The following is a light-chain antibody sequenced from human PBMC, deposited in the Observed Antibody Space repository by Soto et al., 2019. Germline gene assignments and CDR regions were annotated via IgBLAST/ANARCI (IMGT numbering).Light chain of an antibody. J-gene: IGLJ1*01. CDR2: DVS. CDR3: SSFRSTRTLV. V-gene: IGLV2-14*03. Sequence: QSALTQPASVSGSPGQSIAISCTGTSSDVGGYNSVSWYQQHPGKVPKLMIYDVSNRPSGVSNRFSGSKSGNTASLTISGLQAEDEADYYCSSFRSTRTLVFGTGTKLTVL. CDR1: SSDVGGYNS.